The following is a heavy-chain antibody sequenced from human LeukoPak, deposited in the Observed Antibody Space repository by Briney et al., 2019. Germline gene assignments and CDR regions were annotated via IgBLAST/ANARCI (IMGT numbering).Heavy chain of an antibody. CDR3: ARGVDYYGV. CDR2: IYYTGST. V-gene: IGHV4-59*12. CDR1: GGSISSSY. Sequence: SETLSLTCTVSGGSISSSYWSWIRRPPGKGLDWIGYIYYTGSTNYNPSLKSRVTLSVDRSKNQFSLKLSSVTAADTAVYYCARGVDYYGVWGQGTLVTVSS. J-gene: IGHJ4*02. D-gene: IGHD3-10*01.